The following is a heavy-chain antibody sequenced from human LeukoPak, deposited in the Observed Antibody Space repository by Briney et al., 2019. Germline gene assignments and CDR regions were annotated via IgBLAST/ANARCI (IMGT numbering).Heavy chain of an antibody. V-gene: IGHV3-23*01. CDR3: ARRTRDTSGYYLGAFHD. CDR2: IGASGADT. CDR1: VHTFTNYP. J-gene: IGHJ3*01. Sequence: GGSLRLSCAASVHTFTNYPMTCVRDARGGGREWVSVIGASGADTYYSDSVKGRFTVSRDKSQNTLFLNMSSLRGEHTAVSFCARRTRDTSGYYLGAFHDWGQGTTVTVSS. D-gene: IGHD3-22*01.